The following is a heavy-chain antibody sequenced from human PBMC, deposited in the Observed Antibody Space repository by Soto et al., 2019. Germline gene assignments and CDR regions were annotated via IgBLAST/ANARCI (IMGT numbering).Heavy chain of an antibody. CDR1: GFTFSSYA. CDR2: ISGSGGST. J-gene: IGHJ5*02. D-gene: IGHD1-7*01. V-gene: IGHV3-23*01. Sequence: GGSLRLSCAASGFTFSSYAMSWVRQAPGKGLEWVSAISGSGGSTYYADSVKGRFTISRDNSKNTLYLQMNSLRAEDTAVYYCAGNWNYLPYNWFDPWGQGTLVTVSS. CDR3: AGNWNYLPYNWFDP.